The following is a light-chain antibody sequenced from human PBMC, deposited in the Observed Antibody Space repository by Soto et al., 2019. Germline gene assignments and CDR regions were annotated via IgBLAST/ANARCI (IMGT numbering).Light chain of an antibody. J-gene: IGKJ1*01. V-gene: IGKV3-20*01. CDR1: QSVSSTY. Sequence: ELVLTQSPGTLSLSPGDRATLSCRASQSVSSTYLAWYQQRPGQAPRLLIYSSSSRASGIPDRFSGGGSGTDFTLTISRLEPEDVAVYYCQQYRTSPPTWTFGQGTKVEIK. CDR3: QQYRTSPPTWT. CDR2: SSS.